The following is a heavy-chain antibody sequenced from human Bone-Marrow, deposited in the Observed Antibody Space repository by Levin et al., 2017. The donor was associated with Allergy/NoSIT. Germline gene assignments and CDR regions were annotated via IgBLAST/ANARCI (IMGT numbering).Heavy chain of an antibody. Sequence: GGSLRLSCAASGFTFSRYSMNWVRQAPGRGLEWVSYISRSSSTISYADSVKGRFTISRDNAKNSLYLQMNSLGDEDTAVYYCARPDCSGTSCYYFFDSWGQGTLVTVSS. CDR1: GFTFSRYS. CDR3: ARPDCSGTSCYYFFDS. V-gene: IGHV3-48*02. CDR2: ISRSSSTI. D-gene: IGHD2-2*01. J-gene: IGHJ4*02.